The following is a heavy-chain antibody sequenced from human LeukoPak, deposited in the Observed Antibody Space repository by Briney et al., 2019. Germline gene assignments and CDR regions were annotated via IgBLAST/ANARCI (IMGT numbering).Heavy chain of an antibody. CDR3: ARDPRDYDFWSGYPTYYYYYYGMDV. D-gene: IGHD3-3*01. Sequence: GSLRLSCAASGFTFSSYSMNWIRQPPGKGLEWIGEINHSGGTNYNPSLKSRVTISVDTSKNQFSLKLSSVTAADTAVYYCARDPRDYDFWSGYPTYYYYYYGMDVWGQGTTVTVSS. CDR1: GFTFSSYS. J-gene: IGHJ6*02. V-gene: IGHV4-34*01. CDR2: INHSGGT.